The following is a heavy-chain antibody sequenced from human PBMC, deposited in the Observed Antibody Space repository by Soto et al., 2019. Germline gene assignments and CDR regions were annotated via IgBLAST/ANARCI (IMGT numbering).Heavy chain of an antibody. J-gene: IGHJ4*02. CDR3: AREQSYYDI. V-gene: IGHV3-53*01. D-gene: IGHD3-22*01. CDR2: IYSDGAT. Sequence: GGSLRLSCSASGFTVSSNYMSWVRQAPGKGLEWVSIIYSDGATYHADSVKGRFTISRDTSKNTLYLQMNSLRAEDTAVYYCAREQSYYDIWGQGTLVTVSS. CDR1: GFTVSSNY.